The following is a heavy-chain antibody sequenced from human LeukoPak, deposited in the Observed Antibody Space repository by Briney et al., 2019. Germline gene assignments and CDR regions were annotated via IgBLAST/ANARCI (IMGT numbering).Heavy chain of an antibody. V-gene: IGHV3-74*01. D-gene: IGHD6-13*01. Sequence: GGSLRLSCAASGFTFSNYWIHWVRQAPGKGLVWVSRINTDGSNISYADSVKGRFTISRDNAKNTLYLQMNSLRADDTAVYYCATIGYSSEPWGQGTLVTVSS. CDR2: INTDGSNI. J-gene: IGHJ5*02. CDR1: GFTFSNYW. CDR3: ATIGYSSEP.